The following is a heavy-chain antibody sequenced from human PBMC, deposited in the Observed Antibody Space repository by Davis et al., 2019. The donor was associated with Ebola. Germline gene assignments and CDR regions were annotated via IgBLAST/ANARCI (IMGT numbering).Heavy chain of an antibody. CDR3: ARGGGRSIVGASTGTYYYYGMDV. J-gene: IGHJ6*02. Sequence: AASVKVSCKASGYTFTSYGISWVRQAPGQGLEWMGWISAYNGNTNYAQKLQGRVTITADESTSTAYMELSSLRSEDTAVYYCARGGGRSIVGASTGTYYYYGMDVWGQGTTVTVSS. V-gene: IGHV1-18*01. CDR1: GYTFTSYG. D-gene: IGHD1-26*01. CDR2: ISAYNGNT.